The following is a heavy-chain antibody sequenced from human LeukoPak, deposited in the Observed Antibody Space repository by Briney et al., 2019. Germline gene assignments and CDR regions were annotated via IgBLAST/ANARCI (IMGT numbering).Heavy chain of an antibody. CDR3: AKPRGSGLLTAWNY. CDR2: ISGGGDIT. J-gene: IGHJ4*02. V-gene: IGHV3-23*01. Sequence: PGGSLRLSCAASGFTFSSYGMHWVRQAPGKGLEWVSGISGGGDITYNADSVKGRFTISRDNSQNTLYLQMNSLRFDDTAVYYCAKPRGSGLLTAWNYWGQGTLVTVSS. CDR1: GFTFSSYG. D-gene: IGHD2-21*02.